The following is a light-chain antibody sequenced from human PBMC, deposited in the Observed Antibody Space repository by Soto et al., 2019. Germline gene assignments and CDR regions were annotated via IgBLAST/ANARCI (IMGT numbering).Light chain of an antibody. CDR2: DAS. Sequence: EIVMTQSPSTLSVSPGERATISCRASQSVSSTLAWYQQKPGQAPRLLIYDASTWATGIPARFSGSGSGTDFTLTISSLQSEDFAVYYCQQYNNWPMTFGQGTKLEIK. CDR1: QSVSST. CDR3: QQYNNWPMT. V-gene: IGKV3-15*01. J-gene: IGKJ5*01.